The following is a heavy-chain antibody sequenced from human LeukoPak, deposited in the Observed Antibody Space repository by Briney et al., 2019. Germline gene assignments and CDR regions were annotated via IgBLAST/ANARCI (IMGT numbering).Heavy chain of an antibody. D-gene: IGHD1-26*01. Sequence: GGSLRLSCAASGFTFSSYAMSWVRQAPGQGLEWVSGIYAGGGTTYYADSVKGRFTISRDDSKNTLYLQMNSLRAEDAAVYYCTKDYIGEAATMFDCWGQGTLVTVSS. CDR3: TKDYIGEAATMFDC. V-gene: IGHV3-23*01. CDR2: IYAGGGTT. CDR1: GFTFSSYA. J-gene: IGHJ4*02.